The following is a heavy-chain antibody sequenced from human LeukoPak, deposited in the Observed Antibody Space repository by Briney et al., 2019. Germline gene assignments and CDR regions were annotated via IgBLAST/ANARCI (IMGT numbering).Heavy chain of an antibody. V-gene: IGHV4-39*07. Sequence: SDTLSLTCTVSGGSISSSSYYWGWIRQPPGKGLEWIGSIYYSGSTYYNPSLKSRVTISVDTSKNQFSLKLSSVTAADTAVYYCARGNILTGYCFDFWGQGALVTVSS. D-gene: IGHD3-9*01. CDR2: IYYSGST. CDR3: ARGNILTGYCFDF. CDR1: GGSISSSSYY. J-gene: IGHJ4*02.